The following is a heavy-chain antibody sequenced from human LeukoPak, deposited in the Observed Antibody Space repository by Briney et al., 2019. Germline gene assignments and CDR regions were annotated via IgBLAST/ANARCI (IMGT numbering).Heavy chain of an antibody. CDR2: ISSSSSTI. CDR1: GFTFSSYS. J-gene: IGHJ6*03. V-gene: IGHV3-48*01. D-gene: IGHD2-2*01. CDR3: ARGKIDIAVVPAAKSYMDV. Sequence: GGSLRLSCAASGFTFSSYSMNWVRQAPGKGLEWVSYISSSSSTIYYADSVKGRFIISRDNAKNSLYLQVISLRAEDTAVYYCARGKIDIAVVPAAKSYMDVWGKGTTVTVSS.